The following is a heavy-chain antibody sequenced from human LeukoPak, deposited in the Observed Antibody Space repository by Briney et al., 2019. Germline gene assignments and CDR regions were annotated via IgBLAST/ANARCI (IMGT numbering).Heavy chain of an antibody. J-gene: IGHJ3*02. CDR3: ARGAVAGDAFDI. Sequence: SVKVSCKASGYTFTSYGISWVRQAPGQGLEWMGGIIPIFGTANYAQKFQGRVTITTDESTSTAYMELSSLRSEDTAVYYCARGAVAGDAFDIWGQGTMVTVSS. CDR2: IIPIFGTA. D-gene: IGHD6-19*01. V-gene: IGHV1-69*05. CDR1: GYTFTSYG.